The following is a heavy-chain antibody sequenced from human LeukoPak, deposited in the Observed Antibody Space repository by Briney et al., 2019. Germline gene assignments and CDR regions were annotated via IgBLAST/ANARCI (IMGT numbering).Heavy chain of an antibody. D-gene: IGHD3-10*01. CDR2: ISVANGNT. Sequence: ASVKVSCKASGYTFTGYAISWVRQAPGQGLEWMGRISVANGNTNHAQKVQGRVTMTTDKSTSTAYMELRRLRSDDTAVYYCARDTYYYGSGSVYWGQGTLVTVSS. CDR1: GYTFTGYA. J-gene: IGHJ4*02. V-gene: IGHV1-18*01. CDR3: ARDTYYYGSGSVY.